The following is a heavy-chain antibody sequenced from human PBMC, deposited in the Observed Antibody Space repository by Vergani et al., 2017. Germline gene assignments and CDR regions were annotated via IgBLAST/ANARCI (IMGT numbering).Heavy chain of an antibody. CDR3: ARALGGYCSGGSCYSLLAGNWYFDL. V-gene: IGHV3-21*01. J-gene: IGHJ2*01. CDR2: ISSSSSYI. D-gene: IGHD2-15*01. Sequence: EVQLVESGGGLVKPGGSLRLSCAASGFPFSSYSMNWVRQAPGKGLEWVSSISSSSSYIYYADSVKGRFTISRDNAKNSLYLQMNSLRAEDTAVYYCARALGGYCSGGSCYSLLAGNWYFDLWGRGTLVTVSS. CDR1: GFPFSSYS.